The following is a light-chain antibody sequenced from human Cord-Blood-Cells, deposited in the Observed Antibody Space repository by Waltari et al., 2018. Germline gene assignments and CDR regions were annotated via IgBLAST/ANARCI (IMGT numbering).Light chain of an antibody. Sequence: EIVMTQSPATMSVSPGERATLSCRASQSVSSNLAWYQQKPGQAPRLLIYGASTRATGIPARFSGSGSGTECTLTISSLQSEDFAVYYCQQYNNWPRTFGQGTKVESK. CDR2: GAS. V-gene: IGKV3-15*01. CDR1: QSVSSN. CDR3: QQYNNWPRT. J-gene: IGKJ1*01.